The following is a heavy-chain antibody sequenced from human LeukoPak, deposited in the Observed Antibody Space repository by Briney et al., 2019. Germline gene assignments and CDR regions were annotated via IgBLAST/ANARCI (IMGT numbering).Heavy chain of an antibody. J-gene: IGHJ3*02. CDR1: GFSFSNYG. V-gene: IGHV3-30*18. CDR2: ISYDGSNK. CDR3: AKDWGYGYNFPDAFDM. Sequence: GRSLRLSCAASGFSFSNYGMHWVRQAPGKGLEWVAVISYDGSNKYYADSVKGRFTISRDNSKNTLYLQMNSLRAEDTAVYYCAKDWGYGYNFPDAFDMWGQGTMVAVSS. D-gene: IGHD5-24*01.